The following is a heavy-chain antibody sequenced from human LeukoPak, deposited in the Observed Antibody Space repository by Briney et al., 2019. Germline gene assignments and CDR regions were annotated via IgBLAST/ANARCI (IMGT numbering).Heavy chain of an antibody. Sequence: GGSLRLSCAASGFTFSSYEMNWVRQAPGKGLEWVSHISSSGSTIYYADSVKGRFTISRDNAKNSLYLQMNSLRAEDTAVYYCAREGVLSIDYWGQGTLVTVSS. CDR3: AREGVLSIDY. D-gene: IGHD2-15*01. CDR1: GFTFSSYE. V-gene: IGHV3-48*03. J-gene: IGHJ4*02. CDR2: ISSSGSTI.